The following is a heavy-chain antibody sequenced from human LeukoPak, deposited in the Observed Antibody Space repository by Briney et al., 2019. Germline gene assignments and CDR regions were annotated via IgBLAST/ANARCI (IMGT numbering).Heavy chain of an antibody. Sequence: PSETLSLTCAVYGGSFSGYYWTWIRQPPGKGLEWIGEINHSGSTNYNPSLKSRVTISVDTSKNQFSLKLSSVTAADTAVYYCARDRDYYDSSGYYLHDAFDIWGQGTMVTVSS. CDR1: GGSFSGYY. V-gene: IGHV4-34*01. CDR2: INHSGST. D-gene: IGHD3-22*01. J-gene: IGHJ3*02. CDR3: ARDRDYYDSSGYYLHDAFDI.